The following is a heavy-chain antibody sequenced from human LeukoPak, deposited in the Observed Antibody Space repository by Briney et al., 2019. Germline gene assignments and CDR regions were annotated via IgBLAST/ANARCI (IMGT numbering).Heavy chain of an antibody. D-gene: IGHD4-17*01. CDR1: GFTFRGYG. CDR3: SRDQLGGDPDDYYYYYMDV. Sequence: PGRSLRLSCVASGFTFRGYGMHWVRQAPGKGLEWVGFIKSKRYGGATEYAASVKGRFTISRDDSKSIAYLQMNSLKTEDTAMYYCSRDQLGGDPDDYYYYYMDVWGKGTTVTVSS. V-gene: IGHV3-49*04. J-gene: IGHJ6*03. CDR2: IKSKRYGGAT.